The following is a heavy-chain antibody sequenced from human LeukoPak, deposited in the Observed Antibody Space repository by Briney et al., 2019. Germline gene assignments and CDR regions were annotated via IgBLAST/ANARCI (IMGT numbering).Heavy chain of an antibody. D-gene: IGHD3-16*02. Sequence: SVKVSCKSSGGTFISYAISWVRQAPGQGLEWMGGIIPIFGTANYAQKFQGRVTITADKSTSTAYMELSSLRSEDTAVYYCARGSRQSYDYVWGSYRYSDAFDIWGQGTMVTVSS. CDR3: ARGSRQSYDYVWGSYRYSDAFDI. V-gene: IGHV1-69*06. J-gene: IGHJ3*02. CDR2: IIPIFGTA. CDR1: GGTFISYA.